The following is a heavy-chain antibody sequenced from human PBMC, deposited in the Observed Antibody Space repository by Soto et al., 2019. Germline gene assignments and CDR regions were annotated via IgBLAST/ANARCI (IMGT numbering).Heavy chain of an antibody. CDR2: IRNRANGYAT. V-gene: IGHV3-72*01. J-gene: IGHJ4*02. D-gene: IGHD3-10*01. CDR1: GFTFSDPY. CDR3: ARAPSYYASGSDF. Sequence: PGGSLRLSCAASGFTFSDPYLDWVRQAPGKGLEWVGRIRNRANGYATHYAAPVKGRFTISRDDSKNSLYLQMTSLKTEDTAVYYCARAPSYYASGSDFWGQGTLVTVSS.